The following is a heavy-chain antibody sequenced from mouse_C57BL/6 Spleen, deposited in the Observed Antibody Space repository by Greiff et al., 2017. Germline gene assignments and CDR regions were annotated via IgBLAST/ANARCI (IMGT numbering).Heavy chain of an antibody. CDR1: GYSFTGYY. CDR3: ASQEGYYYGSSDFDY. CDR2: INPSTGGT. D-gene: IGHD1-1*01. V-gene: IGHV1-42*01. J-gene: IGHJ2*01. Sequence: VQLKQSGPELVKPGASVKISCKASGYSFTGYYMNWVKQSPEKSLEWIGEINPSTGGTTYNQKFKAKATLTVDKSSSTAYMQLKSLTSEDSAVYDCASQEGYYYGSSDFDYWGQGTTLTVSS.